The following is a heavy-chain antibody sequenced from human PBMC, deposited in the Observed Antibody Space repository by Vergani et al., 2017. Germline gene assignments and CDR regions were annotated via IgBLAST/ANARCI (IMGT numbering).Heavy chain of an antibody. CDR1: GFTSSYYG. CDR3: ATKICGTPGCQIGYFSE. V-gene: IGHV3-30*03. D-gene: IGHD1-1*01. J-gene: IGHJ1*01. CDR2: ISYDGTQK. Sequence: QVHLVESGGGVVQPGRSLRLSCVVSGFTSSYYGMHWVRQAPGKGLEWVAVISYDGTQKYYADSVKGRFTISRDNSKSTLYLQMNSLRTEDTAVYYCATKICGTPGCQIGYFSEWGQGTLVTVSS.